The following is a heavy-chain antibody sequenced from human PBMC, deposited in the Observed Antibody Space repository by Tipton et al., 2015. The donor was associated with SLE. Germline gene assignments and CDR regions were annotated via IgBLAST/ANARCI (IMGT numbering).Heavy chain of an antibody. J-gene: IGHJ4*02. CDR3: ARVWGTGSRGVDD. CDR1: GDSVPTKSAA. D-gene: IGHD2-2*01. Sequence: GLVKPSQTLSLTCAISGDSVPTKSAAWTWIRQSLSRGLEWLGRTYYRSKWYSDYVVSVKSRITINPDTSKNQFSLQLNSVTPEDTAVYYCARVWGTGSRGVDDWGQGTLVTVSS. V-gene: IGHV6-1*01. CDR2: TYYRSKWYS.